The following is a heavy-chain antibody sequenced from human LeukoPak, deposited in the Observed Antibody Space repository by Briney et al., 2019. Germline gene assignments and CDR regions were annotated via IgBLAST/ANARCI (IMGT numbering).Heavy chain of an antibody. D-gene: IGHD3-22*01. CDR2: IIPIFGTA. Sequence: ASVKVSCKASGGTFSSYAISWVRQAPGQGLEWMGGIIPIFGTANYAQKFQGRVTITADESTSTAYMELSSLRSEDTAVYYCAGVTYYYDSSGYYYQHYFDYWGQGTLVTVSS. CDR1: GGTFSSYA. CDR3: AGVTYYYDSSGYYYQHYFDY. J-gene: IGHJ4*02. V-gene: IGHV1-69*01.